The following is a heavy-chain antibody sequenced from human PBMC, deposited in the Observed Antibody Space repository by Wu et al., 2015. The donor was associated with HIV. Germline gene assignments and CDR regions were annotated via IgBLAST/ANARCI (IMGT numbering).Heavy chain of an antibody. V-gene: IGHV1-46*01. CDR3: ASQRWQTGDPYYYPGMDV. CDR2: INGWGGST. Sequence: VQLVQSGAEMKKPGASVMVSCKASGFTLTSSYFHWVRQAPGQGLEWLGVINGWGGSTTDAQKFQGRVTMSRDTSTNKVYMELSSLRSDDTAVYYCASQRWQTGDPYYYPGMDVWGQGTTVTVSS. D-gene: IGHD7-27*01. CDR1: GFTLTSSY. J-gene: IGHJ6*02.